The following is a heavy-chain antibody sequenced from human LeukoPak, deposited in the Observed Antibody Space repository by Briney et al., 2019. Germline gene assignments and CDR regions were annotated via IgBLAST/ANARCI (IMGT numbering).Heavy chain of an antibody. J-gene: IGHJ4*02. V-gene: IGHV3-23*01. CDR1: GFAFRNYA. D-gene: IGHD3-10*01. CDR3: AKTPSSGAGSVCDS. CDR2: ISASGAAT. Sequence: GGSLRLSCAASGFAFRNYAMNWVRQAPGKGLEWVSGISASGAATYYADSVKGRFTISRDSSKNTLCLHMNSLRAEDTALYYCAKTPSSGAGSVCDSWGQGTLVTVSS.